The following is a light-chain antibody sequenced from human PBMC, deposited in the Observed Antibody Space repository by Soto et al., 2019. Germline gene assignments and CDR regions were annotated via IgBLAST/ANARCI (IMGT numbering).Light chain of an antibody. V-gene: IGLV7-46*01. CDR1: TGTVTSGHY. J-gene: IGLJ2*01. CDR3: LLSYSGARI. Sequence: QAVVTQEPSLTVSPGGTVTLTCGSNTGTVTSGHYPYWFQQKPGQAPRTLIYDTSNKHSWTPARFSGSLLGGKATLTLSGVQPENEAESYCLLSYSGARIFGGGTKLTVL. CDR2: DTS.